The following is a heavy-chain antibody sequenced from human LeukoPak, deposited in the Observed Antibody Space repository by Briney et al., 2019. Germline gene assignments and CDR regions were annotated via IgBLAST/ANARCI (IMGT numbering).Heavy chain of an antibody. CDR3: ARDFPVVVVAATPDY. D-gene: IGHD2-15*01. Sequence: ASVKVSCKASGYTFTSYGISWVRQAPGQGLEWMGWISAYNGNTNYAQKLQGRVTMTTDTSTSTAYMELRSLRSDDTAVYYCARDFPVVVVAATPDYWGQGTLVTVSS. CDR1: GYTFTSYG. J-gene: IGHJ4*02. V-gene: IGHV1-18*01. CDR2: ISAYNGNT.